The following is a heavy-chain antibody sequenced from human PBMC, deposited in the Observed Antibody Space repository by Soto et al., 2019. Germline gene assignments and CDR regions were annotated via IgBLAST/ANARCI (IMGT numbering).Heavy chain of an antibody. D-gene: IGHD1-1*01. CDR3: VRSGDNYNLLDY. V-gene: IGHV3-11*06. CDR1: GFTFSDHY. Sequence: GGSLRLSCAASGFTFSDHYMSWIRQAPGKGLEWIGYSSNSGSFTRYADSVKGRFSISRDNAKNSLYLQINSLRGDDTAIYYCVRSGDNYNLLDYWGQGTPVTVSS. J-gene: IGHJ4*02. CDR2: SSNSGSFT.